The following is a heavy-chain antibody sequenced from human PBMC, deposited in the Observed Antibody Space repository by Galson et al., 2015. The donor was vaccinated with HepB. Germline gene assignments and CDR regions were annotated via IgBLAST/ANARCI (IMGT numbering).Heavy chain of an antibody. CDR1: GFIFSSYT. CDR3: ARGGIVGYDHRYFDS. D-gene: IGHD5-12*01. Sequence: SLRLSCAASGFIFSSYTMHWVRQAPGKGLEWVAVISYDGSNKDYADSVRGRFTISRDNSKFTLHLQMNSLRAEDTAVYFCARGGIVGYDHRYFDSWGQGTLVTVSS. J-gene: IGHJ4*02. V-gene: IGHV3-30-3*01. CDR2: ISYDGSNK.